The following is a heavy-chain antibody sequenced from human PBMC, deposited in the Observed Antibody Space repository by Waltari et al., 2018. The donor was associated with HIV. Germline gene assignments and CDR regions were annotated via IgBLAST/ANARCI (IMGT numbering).Heavy chain of an antibody. CDR1: GFTFSSYS. CDR2: ISSSSDTI. CDR3: AKEVVALPHYYYYGLDV. D-gene: IGHD2-15*01. J-gene: IGHJ6*02. V-gene: IGHV3-48*04. Sequence: EVQLVASGGGLVQPGGSLRLSCAASGFTFSSYSMNCVRQAPGEGLEWVSSISSSSDTIYSADAVKGRFTVTEDNAKNSLSLQMNSLRAEDTAVYFCAKEVVALPHYYYYGLDVWGQGTTVTVSS.